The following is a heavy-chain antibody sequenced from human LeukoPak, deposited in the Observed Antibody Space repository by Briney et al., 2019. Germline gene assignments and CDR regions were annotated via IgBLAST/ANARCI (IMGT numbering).Heavy chain of an antibody. V-gene: IGHV4-61*08. CDR3: ARRLLAAPGYFDY. Sequence: PSGTLSLTCTVSGDSISSGGYYWSWIRQHPGKGLEWIGYIYYSGTTNYNPSLKSRVTISVDTSKNQFSLKLSSVTAADTAVYYCARRLLAAPGYFDYWGQGTLVTVSS. D-gene: IGHD6-6*01. CDR2: IYYSGTT. CDR1: GDSISSGGYY. J-gene: IGHJ4*02.